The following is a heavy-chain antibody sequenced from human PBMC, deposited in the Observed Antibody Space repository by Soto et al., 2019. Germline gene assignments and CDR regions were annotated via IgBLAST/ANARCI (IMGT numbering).Heavy chain of an antibody. D-gene: IGHD2-8*01. J-gene: IGHJ4*01. CDR1: GYTFTNHG. V-gene: IGHV1-18*04. Sequence: ASVKVSCKASGYTFTNHGISWVRQAPGHGLEWMGWVSGYNGKTKYAQELQGRVTMTTETSTSTAYMELRSLRSDDTAVYYCARDLYPLAYYFDYWGQ. CDR3: ARDLYPLAYYFDY. CDR2: VSGYNGKT.